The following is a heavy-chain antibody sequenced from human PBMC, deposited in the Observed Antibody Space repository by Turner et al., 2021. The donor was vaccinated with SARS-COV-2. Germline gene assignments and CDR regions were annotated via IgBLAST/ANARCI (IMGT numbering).Heavy chain of an antibody. Sequence: QVQLVESGGGVVQPGRSLSLSFPATGFTFSSYGMHWVRQAPGKGLEWVAVISYDGSNKYYADSVKGRFTISRDNSKNTLYLQMNSLRAEDTAVYYCAKTIYSYGHNGYYFDYWGRGTLVTVSS. CDR3: AKTIYSYGHNGYYFDY. CDR2: ISYDGSNK. CDR1: GFTFSSYG. V-gene: IGHV3-30*18. D-gene: IGHD5-18*01. J-gene: IGHJ4*02.